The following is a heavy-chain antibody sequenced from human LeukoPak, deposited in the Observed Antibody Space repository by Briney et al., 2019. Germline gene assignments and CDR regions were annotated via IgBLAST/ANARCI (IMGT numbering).Heavy chain of an antibody. J-gene: IGHJ5*02. Sequence: SVKVSCKASGGTFSSYAISWVRQAPGQGLEGMGGIIPIFGTANYAQKFQGRVTITPDESTSTAYMELSSLRSEDTAVYYCARDNYAGANWFDPWGQGTLVTVSS. D-gene: IGHD1-7*01. V-gene: IGHV1-69*13. CDR3: ARDNYAGANWFDP. CDR1: GGTFSSYA. CDR2: IIPIFGTA.